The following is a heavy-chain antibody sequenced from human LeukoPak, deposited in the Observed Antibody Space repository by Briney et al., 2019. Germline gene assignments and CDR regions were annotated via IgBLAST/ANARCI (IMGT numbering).Heavy chain of an antibody. CDR1: GFTFSSYG. D-gene: IGHD2-8*02. Sequence: GGSLRLXCAASGFTFSSYGMHWVRQAPGKGLEWVAFIQYDGSNKYYAGSVKGRFTISRDNSKNTLYLQMNSLRAEDTAVYYCARTGGNEIDLFDYWGQGTLVTVSS. CDR2: IQYDGSNK. J-gene: IGHJ4*02. CDR3: ARTGGNEIDLFDY. V-gene: IGHV3-30*02.